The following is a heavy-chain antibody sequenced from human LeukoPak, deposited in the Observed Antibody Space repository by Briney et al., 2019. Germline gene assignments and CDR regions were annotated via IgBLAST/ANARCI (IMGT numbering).Heavy chain of an antibody. CDR2: IYTSGST. Sequence: PSETLSLTRTVSGGSISSGSYYWSWIRQPAGKGLEWIGRIYTSGSTNYNPSLKSRVTISVDTSKNQFSLKLSSVTAADTAVYYCARVLGYGDYGYFDYWGQGTLVTISS. J-gene: IGHJ4*02. V-gene: IGHV4-61*02. CDR1: GGSISSGSYY. D-gene: IGHD4-17*01. CDR3: ARVLGYGDYGYFDY.